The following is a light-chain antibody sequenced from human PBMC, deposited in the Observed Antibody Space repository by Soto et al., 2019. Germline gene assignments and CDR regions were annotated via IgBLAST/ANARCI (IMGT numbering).Light chain of an antibody. J-gene: IGKJ4*01. Sequence: IQLTQYPSSRSASFGDRVTITCRASQGISSYLAWYQQKQGKAPKLLIYAASTLQSGVPSRFSGSVSGTDGTITISSLQKEDGATYYCQQLNSYPLTFGGGTKVDIK. CDR3: QQLNSYPLT. CDR1: QGISSY. CDR2: AAS. V-gene: IGKV1-9*01.